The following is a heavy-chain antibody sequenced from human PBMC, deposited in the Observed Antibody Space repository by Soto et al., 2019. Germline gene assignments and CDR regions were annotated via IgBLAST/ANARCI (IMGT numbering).Heavy chain of an antibody. D-gene: IGHD1-26*01. Sequence: GGSLRLSCAASGFTFSSYAMHWVRQAPGKGLEWVAVISYDGSNKYYADSVKGRFTISRDNSKNTLYLQMNSLRAEDTAVYYCARDLNPPWSPDLDYWGQGTLVPVSS. CDR3: ARDLNPPWSPDLDY. J-gene: IGHJ4*02. CDR1: GFTFSSYA. CDR2: ISYDGSNK. V-gene: IGHV3-30-3*01.